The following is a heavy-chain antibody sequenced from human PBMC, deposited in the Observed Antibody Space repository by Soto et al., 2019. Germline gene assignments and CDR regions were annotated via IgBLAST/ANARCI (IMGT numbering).Heavy chain of an antibody. CDR2: ISSSSSTI. J-gene: IGHJ3*02. CDR3: ARNRPKYSSSSGDAFDI. V-gene: IGHV3-48*01. D-gene: IGHD6-6*01. CDR1: GFTFSSYS. Sequence: GGSLRLSCAASGFTFSSYSMNWVRQAPGKGLEWVSYISSSSSTIYYADSVKGRFPFSKDNAKNSLYLQMNSLGAEDTADYYWARNRPKYSSSSGDAFDIWGQGTMVTVSS.